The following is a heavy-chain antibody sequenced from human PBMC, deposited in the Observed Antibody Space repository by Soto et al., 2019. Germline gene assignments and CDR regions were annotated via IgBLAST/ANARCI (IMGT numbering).Heavy chain of an antibody. J-gene: IGHJ4*02. V-gene: IGHV4-4*02. CDR3: ATPPPRIELAVLPIPT. D-gene: IGHD2-2*02. CDR1: GGSISSTNW. CDR2: IYHSGST. Sequence: QVQLQESGPGLVKPSGTLSLTCAVSGGSISSTNWWSWVRQSPGKGLEWIGEIYHSGSTNYNPSLRGRVPIPLDQSDNQFPLTIRSVTAAATALYYCATPPPRIELAVLPIPTWGQGTLVTVTS.